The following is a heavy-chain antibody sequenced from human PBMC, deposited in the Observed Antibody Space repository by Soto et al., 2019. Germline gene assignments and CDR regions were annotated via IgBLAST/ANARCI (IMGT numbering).Heavy chain of an antibody. CDR1: GGTFSSYA. V-gene: IGHV1-69*13. J-gene: IGHJ3*02. D-gene: IGHD2-21*02. Sequence: SVKVSCKASGGTFSSYAISWVRQAPGQGLEWMGGIIPIFGTANYAQKFQGRVTITADESTSTAYMELSSLRSEDTAVYYCASRSAYCGGDYYSGDAFDIWGQGTMVTVSS. CDR3: ASRSAYCGGDYYSGDAFDI. CDR2: IIPIFGTA.